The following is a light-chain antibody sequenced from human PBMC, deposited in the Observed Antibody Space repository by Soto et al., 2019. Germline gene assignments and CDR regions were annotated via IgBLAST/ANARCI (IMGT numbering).Light chain of an antibody. CDR1: SSDVGGYNY. V-gene: IGLV2-14*01. Sequence: QSVLTQPASVSGSPGQSITISCPGTSSDVGGYNYVSWYQQHPGKAPKLMIYDVSNRPSGVSNRFSGSKSGNTASLTISGLQAEDEADYYCSSYTSCLYVFGTGTKVTVL. J-gene: IGLJ1*01. CDR2: DVS. CDR3: SSYTSCLYV.